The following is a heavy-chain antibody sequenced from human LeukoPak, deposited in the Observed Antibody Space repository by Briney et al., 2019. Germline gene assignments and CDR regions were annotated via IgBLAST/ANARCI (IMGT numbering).Heavy chain of an antibody. J-gene: IGHJ4*02. D-gene: IGHD3-22*01. V-gene: IGHV3-21*01. Sequence: GGSLRLSCAASGFTFDDYAMHWVRQAPGKGLEWVSSISSSSSYIYYADSVKGRFTISRDNAKNSLYLQMNSLRAEDTAVYYCASTYYYDSGGYYGYWGQGTLVTVSS. CDR1: GFTFDDYA. CDR3: ASTYYYDSGGYYGY. CDR2: ISSSSSYI.